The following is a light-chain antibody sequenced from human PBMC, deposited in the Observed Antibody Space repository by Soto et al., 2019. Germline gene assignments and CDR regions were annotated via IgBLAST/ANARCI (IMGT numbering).Light chain of an antibody. CDR1: SSDVVGYNY. CDR2: EVS. Sequence: QSALTQPASVSGSPGQSITISCTGTSSDVVGYNYVSWYQQNPGKAPKLMIYEVSNRPSGVSNRFSGSKSGNTASLTISGLQAEDEADYYCTSYRSTSTRYVFGTGTKVTVL. CDR3: TSYRSTSTRYV. J-gene: IGLJ1*01. V-gene: IGLV2-14*01.